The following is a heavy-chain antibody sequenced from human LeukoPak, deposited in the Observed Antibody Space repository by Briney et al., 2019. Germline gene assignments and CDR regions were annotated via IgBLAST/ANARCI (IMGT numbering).Heavy chain of an antibody. CDR2: INHSGST. V-gene: IGHV4-34*01. CDR3: ARGGDIVVVVAATGAFDI. CDR1: GGSFSGYY. Sequence: PSETLSLTCAVYGGSFSGYYWSWIRQPPGKGLEWIGEINHSGSTNYNPSLKSRVTISVDTSKNQYSLKLSSVTAADTAVYYCARGGDIVVVVAATGAFDIWGQGTMVTVSS. J-gene: IGHJ3*02. D-gene: IGHD2-15*01.